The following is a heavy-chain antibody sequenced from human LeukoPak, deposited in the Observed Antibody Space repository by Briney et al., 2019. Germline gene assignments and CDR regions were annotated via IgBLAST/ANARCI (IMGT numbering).Heavy chain of an antibody. CDR2: IYYSGST. CDR1: GGSISSYY. CDR3: ARDRCSSISCFALDY. J-gene: IGHJ4*02. V-gene: IGHV4-59*01. D-gene: IGHD2-2*01. Sequence: PSETLSLTCTVSGGSISSYYWSWIRQPPGKGLEWIGYIYYSGSTNYNPSLKSRVTISVDTSKNQFSLKLSSVTAADTAVYYCARDRCSSISCFALDYWGQGTLVTVSS.